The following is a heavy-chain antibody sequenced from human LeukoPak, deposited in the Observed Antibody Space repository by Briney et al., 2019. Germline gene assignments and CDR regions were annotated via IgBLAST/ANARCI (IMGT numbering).Heavy chain of an antibody. CDR1: GGSISSGSYY. Sequence: KPSETLSLTCTVSGGSISSGSYYWSWIRQPAGKGLEWIGRIYTSGSTNYNPSLKSRVTISVDTSKNQFSLKLSSVTAADTAVYYCARDSSISPYDFWSGYYVGAFDIWGQGTMVTVSS. CDR2: IYTSGST. V-gene: IGHV4-61*02. CDR3: ARDSSISPYDFWSGYYVGAFDI. J-gene: IGHJ3*02. D-gene: IGHD3-3*01.